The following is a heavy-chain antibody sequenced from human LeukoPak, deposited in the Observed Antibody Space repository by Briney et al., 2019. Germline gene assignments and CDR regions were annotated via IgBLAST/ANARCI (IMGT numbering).Heavy chain of an antibody. D-gene: IGHD4-11*01. Sequence: PSETLSLTCAVYGGSFSGYYWSWIRQPPGKGLEWIGEINHSGSTNYNPSPKSRVTISVDTSKNQFSLKLSSVTAADTAVYYCARGPLTVTHYYYGMDVWGQGTTVTVSS. CDR2: INHSGST. J-gene: IGHJ6*02. V-gene: IGHV4-34*01. CDR1: GGSFSGYY. CDR3: ARGPLTVTHYYYGMDV.